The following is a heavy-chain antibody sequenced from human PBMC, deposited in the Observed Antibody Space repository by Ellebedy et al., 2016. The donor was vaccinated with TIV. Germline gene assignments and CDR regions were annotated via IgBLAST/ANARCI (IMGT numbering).Heavy chain of an antibody. Sequence: SQTLSLTCAISGDSVSEGGWNWIRQSPSRGLEWLGRTYYSSKWNYDYNLSMESRVIIDPDTSKNQFSLQLTSVTPDDTAVYYCARGWLRSYFDSWGQGTLVTVSS. V-gene: IGHV6-1*01. J-gene: IGHJ4*02. CDR2: TYYSSKWNY. D-gene: IGHD5-12*01. CDR1: GDSVSEGG. CDR3: ARGWLRSYFDS.